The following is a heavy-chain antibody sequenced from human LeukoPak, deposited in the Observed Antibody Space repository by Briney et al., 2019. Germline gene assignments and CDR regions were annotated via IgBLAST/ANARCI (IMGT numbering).Heavy chain of an antibody. CDR1: GLTFSSYT. V-gene: IGHV3-48*01. Sequence: GGSLRLSCAVSGLTFSSYTMNWVRQAPGKGLEWVSFISASSTTIYYADSVKGRFTISRDNAKNSLYLQMDSLRADDTAVYYCTSPRYRSSSFWGQGTLVTVSS. CDR3: TSPRYRSSSF. J-gene: IGHJ4*02. D-gene: IGHD6-6*01. CDR2: ISASSTTI.